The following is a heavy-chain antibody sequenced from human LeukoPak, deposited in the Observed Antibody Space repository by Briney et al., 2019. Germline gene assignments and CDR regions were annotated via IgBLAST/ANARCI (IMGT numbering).Heavy chain of an antibody. CDR1: GGSFSTYY. D-gene: IGHD3-3*01. Sequence: SETLSLTCTVSGGSFSTYYWSWVRQPPGKGLEWIGYVYTTGSTSYNPSLKSRVTISVDTSKRQLSLRLSSVSAADTAVYYCARERYDFWSFDSWGQGALVTVSS. V-gene: IGHV4-4*09. CDR3: ARERYDFWSFDS. J-gene: IGHJ4*02. CDR2: VYTTGST.